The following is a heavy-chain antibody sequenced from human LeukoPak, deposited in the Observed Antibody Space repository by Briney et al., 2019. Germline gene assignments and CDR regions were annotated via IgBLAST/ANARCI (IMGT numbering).Heavy chain of an antibody. CDR1: GYTFTSYG. CDR2: ISAYNGNT. D-gene: IGHD4-23*01. V-gene: IGHV1-18*01. J-gene: IGHJ4*02. CDR3: ARVTPTYGGLDPFDY. Sequence: VASVKVSCKASGYTFTSYGISWVRQASGRGLEWMGWISAYNGNTNYAQKLQGRVTMTTDTSTSKAYMELRSLRSDDTAVYYCARVTPTYGGLDPFDYWGQGTLVTVSS.